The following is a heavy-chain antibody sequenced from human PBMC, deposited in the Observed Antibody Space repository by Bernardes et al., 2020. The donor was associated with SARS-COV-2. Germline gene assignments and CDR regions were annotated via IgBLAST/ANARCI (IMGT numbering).Heavy chain of an antibody. J-gene: IGHJ5*02. Sequence: GGSLRLSCAASGFTVSNTCMHWVRQVPGKGLVSVSRIRYYDSRTDYADSVRGRFTMSRDNAKNTVNLQMNNLRVEDTAIYYCVRDMVGPYDQWGQGTLVTVSA. CDR1: GFTVSNTC. CDR3: VRDMVGPYDQ. V-gene: IGHV3-74*01. D-gene: IGHD3-10*01. CDR2: IRYYDSRT.